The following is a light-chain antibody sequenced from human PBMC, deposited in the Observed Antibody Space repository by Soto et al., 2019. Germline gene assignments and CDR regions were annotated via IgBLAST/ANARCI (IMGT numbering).Light chain of an antibody. Sequence: DVQMTQSPSSLSASVGARVTITCRASQSISSYLNWYQQKPGTAPTLLIYAASSLQSGVPSRFSGSGSGTDFPLTISSLQPEDFATYYCQQSSSTLWTFGQGTKVEIK. CDR3: QQSSSTLWT. CDR2: AAS. V-gene: IGKV1-39*01. CDR1: QSISSY. J-gene: IGKJ1*01.